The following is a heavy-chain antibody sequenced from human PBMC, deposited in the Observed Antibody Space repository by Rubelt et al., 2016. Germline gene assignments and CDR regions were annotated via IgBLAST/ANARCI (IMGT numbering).Heavy chain of an antibody. CDR2: ISQSGTT. CDR3: ARERYGDYAEPYYFDY. Sequence: QVQLQEWGAGLLKPSETLSLTCAVSGGSFSGYYWTWIRQSPGKGLEWVGEISQSGTTSYKSSLKSRAPISVDTSKNKFSRRLTSGTAADTAVYYCARERYGDYAEPYYFDYWGQGILGTVSS. CDR1: GGSFSGYY. J-gene: IGHJ4*02. D-gene: IGHD4-17*01. V-gene: IGHV4-34*02.